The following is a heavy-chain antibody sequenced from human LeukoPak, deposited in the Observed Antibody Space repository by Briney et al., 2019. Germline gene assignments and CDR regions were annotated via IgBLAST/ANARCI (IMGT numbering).Heavy chain of an antibody. CDR2: IYPGGSGI. J-gene: IGHJ4*02. V-gene: IGHV5-51*01. Sequence: GESLKISCKGSGYGFTNYWIGWGRRMPGKGLEWRGVIYPGGSGIRYSPSFQGQVTISADKSISTAYLQWSTLKASDTAMYYCARPGVAGTAAYFDSWGQGTLVTVSS. CDR3: ARPGVAGTAAYFDS. D-gene: IGHD6-19*01. CDR1: GYGFTNYW.